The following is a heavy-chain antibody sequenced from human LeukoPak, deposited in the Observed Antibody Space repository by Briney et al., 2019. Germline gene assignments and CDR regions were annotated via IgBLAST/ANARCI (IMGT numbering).Heavy chain of an antibody. CDR3: ARVAEGGYYGSGHDY. CDR2: INPSGGST. Sequence: ASVKVSCKASGYTFTGYYMHWVRQAPGQGLEWMGIINPSGGSTSYAQKFQGRVTMTRDMSTSTVYMELSSLRSEDTAVYYCARVAEGGYYGSGHDYWGQGTLDTVSS. V-gene: IGHV1-46*01. CDR1: GYTFTGYY. J-gene: IGHJ4*02. D-gene: IGHD3-10*01.